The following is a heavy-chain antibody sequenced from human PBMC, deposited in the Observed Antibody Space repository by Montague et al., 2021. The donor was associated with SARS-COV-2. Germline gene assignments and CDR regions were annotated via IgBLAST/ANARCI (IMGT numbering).Heavy chain of an antibody. CDR3: AGESVSSFGVVIFGMDV. Sequence: SLRLSCAASGFTFRSYWMHWVRQAPGKGLVWVSRINSDGSSTGYADSVKGRFTISRDNAKNSVYLQMNSLRAEDTALYYCAGESVSSFGVVIFGMDVWGRGTTVTVSS. CDR2: INSDGSST. J-gene: IGHJ6*01. CDR1: GFTFRSYW. D-gene: IGHD3-3*01. V-gene: IGHV3-74*01.